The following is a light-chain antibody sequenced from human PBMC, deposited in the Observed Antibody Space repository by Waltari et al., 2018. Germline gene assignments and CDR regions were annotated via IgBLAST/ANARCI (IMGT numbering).Light chain of an antibody. J-gene: IGKJ1*01. CDR3: QQYNSYSPWT. Sequence: DILLTQSPSTLSASVGDRVTITCRASQTITRWWAWYQQKPGKAPNLRIFDASRLANGVPSRFSGSGSGTEFTLSISSLQPDDFATYYCQQYNSYSPWTFGPGTKVEIK. CDR1: QTITRW. CDR2: DAS. V-gene: IGKV1-5*01.